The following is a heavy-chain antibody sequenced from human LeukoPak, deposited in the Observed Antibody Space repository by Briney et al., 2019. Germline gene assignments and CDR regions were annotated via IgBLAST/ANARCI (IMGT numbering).Heavy chain of an antibody. V-gene: IGHV1-69*05. J-gene: IGHJ6*03. CDR2: IIPIFGTA. D-gene: IGHD5-18*01. CDR3: ARGPVDTAMATPGYYYMDV. Sequence: SVKVSCKASGGTFSSYAISWVRQAPGQGLEWMGRIIPIFGTANYAQKFQGRVTITTDESTSTAYLELSSLRSEDTAVYYCARGPVDTAMATPGYYYMDVWGKGTTVTVPS. CDR1: GGTFSSYA.